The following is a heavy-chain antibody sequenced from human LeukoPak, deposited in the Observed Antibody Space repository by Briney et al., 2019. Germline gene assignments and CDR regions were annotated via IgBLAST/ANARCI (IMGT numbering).Heavy chain of an antibody. CDR2: IKQDGSEK. V-gene: IGHV3-7*01. Sequence: GGSLRLSCAASGFTFSSYWMSWVRQAPGKGLEWVANIKQDGSEKYYVDSVKGRFTISRDNAKDSLYLQMNSLRAEDTAVYYCARDRGRYFDWLPVDYYYYMDVWGKGTTVTVSS. CDR3: ARDRGRYFDWLPVDYYYYMDV. J-gene: IGHJ6*03. D-gene: IGHD3-9*01. CDR1: GFTFSSYW.